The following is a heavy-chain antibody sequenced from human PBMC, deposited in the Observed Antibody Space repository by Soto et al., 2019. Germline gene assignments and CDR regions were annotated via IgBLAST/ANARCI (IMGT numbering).Heavy chain of an antibody. Sequence: GEPLKISSKGSGYNFAGHWIARVRQMPGKGLELMGIIYPSDSDTRYRPSFQGQVTISADKSISSAYLQWSSLRASDTAMYYCARGGVSTRAFDYWGQGTPVTVSS. CDR2: IYPSDSDT. CDR1: GYNFAGHW. V-gene: IGHV5-51*01. J-gene: IGHJ4*02. CDR3: ARGGVSTRAFDY. D-gene: IGHD3-3*01.